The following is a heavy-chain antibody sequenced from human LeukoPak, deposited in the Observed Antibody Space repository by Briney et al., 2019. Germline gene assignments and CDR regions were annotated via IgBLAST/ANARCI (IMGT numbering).Heavy chain of an antibody. D-gene: IGHD5-12*01. CDR2: ISWNSGSI. V-gene: IGHV3-9*01. CDR3: ARGLGGYDQFFDY. Sequence: PGRSLRLSCAASGFTFDDYAMHWVRQAPGKGLEWVSGISWNSGSIGYADSVKGRFTISRDNAKNSLYLQMNSLRAEDTAVYYCARGLGGYDQFFDYWGQGTLVTVSS. CDR1: GFTFDDYA. J-gene: IGHJ4*02.